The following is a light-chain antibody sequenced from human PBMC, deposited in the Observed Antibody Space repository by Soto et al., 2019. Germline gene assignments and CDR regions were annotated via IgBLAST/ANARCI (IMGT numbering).Light chain of an antibody. Sequence: EIVLTQSPGTLSLSPGERATLSCRASQSVSSSYLAWYQQKPGQAPRLLIYGASSRATGIPDRFSGSGSGTDFTLTISRLEREEFAVYYCQQYGSSPKYTFGQGTKLEIK. J-gene: IGKJ2*01. CDR3: QQYGSSPKYT. V-gene: IGKV3-20*01. CDR1: QSVSSSY. CDR2: GAS.